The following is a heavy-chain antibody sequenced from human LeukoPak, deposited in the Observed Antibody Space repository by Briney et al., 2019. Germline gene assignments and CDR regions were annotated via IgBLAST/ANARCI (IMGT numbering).Heavy chain of an antibody. CDR3: ARDPTYYYDSSGYTRGWDYYYYYGMDV. CDR2: MNPNSGNT. D-gene: IGHD3-22*01. Sequence: GASVKVSCKASGYTFTSYDINWVRQATGQGLEWMGWMNPNSGNTGYAQKFQGRVTITRDTSASTAYMELSSLRSEDTAVYYCARDPTYYYDSSGYTRGWDYYYYYGMDVWGQGTTVTVSS. J-gene: IGHJ6*02. V-gene: IGHV1-8*01. CDR1: GYTFTSYD.